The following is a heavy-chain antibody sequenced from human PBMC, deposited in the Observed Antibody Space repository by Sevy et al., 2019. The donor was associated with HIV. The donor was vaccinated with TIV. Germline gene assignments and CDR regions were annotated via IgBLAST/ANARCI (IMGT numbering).Heavy chain of an antibody. Sequence: GESLKISCAASGFTFSDYWMTWVRQAPGKGLESISCFNFGGDVIHYTDSVKGRFTISRDNAKKSLSLEMNSLRADDTAIYYCARIPSRQLGRYFGMDVWGRGTTVTVSS. J-gene: IGHJ6*02. D-gene: IGHD1-1*01. CDR1: GFTFSDYW. CDR2: FNFGGDVI. CDR3: ARIPSRQLGRYFGMDV. V-gene: IGHV3-11*01.